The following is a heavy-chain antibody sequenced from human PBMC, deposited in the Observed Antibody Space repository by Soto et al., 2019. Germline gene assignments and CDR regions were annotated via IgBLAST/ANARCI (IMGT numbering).Heavy chain of an antibody. V-gene: IGHV1-18*01. CDR1: GYTFTSYG. Sequence: QVHLVQSGAEVKKPGASVKVSCKASGYTFTSYGITWVRQATGQGLEWMGWISAHNGNTDYAQKLQGRVIVTRDTSTSTAYMELRSLRSDATAVYYCARGRYGDYWGQGALVTVSS. CDR3: ARGRYGDY. D-gene: IGHD1-1*01. J-gene: IGHJ4*02. CDR2: ISAHNGNT.